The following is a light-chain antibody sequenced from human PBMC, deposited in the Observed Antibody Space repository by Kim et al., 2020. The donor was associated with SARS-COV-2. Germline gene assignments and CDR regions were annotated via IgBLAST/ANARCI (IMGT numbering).Light chain of an antibody. J-gene: IGLJ2*01. Sequence: SSELTQDPAVSVALGQTVRITCQGDSLRSYYANWYQQKPGQAPVVVIYGKNNRPSGIPDRFSGSSPGNTASLTITGAQAEDEAAYYCNSRDSSGNRVFGG. CDR1: SLRSYY. V-gene: IGLV3-19*01. CDR2: GKN. CDR3: NSRDSSGNRV.